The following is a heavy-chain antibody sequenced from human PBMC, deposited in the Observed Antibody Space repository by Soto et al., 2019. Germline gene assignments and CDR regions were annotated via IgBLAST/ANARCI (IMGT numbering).Heavy chain of an antibody. J-gene: IGHJ4*02. D-gene: IGHD3-22*01. Sequence: PSETLSLTCAVYGGSFSGYYWSWIRQPPGKGLEWIGEINHSGSTNYNPSLKSRVTISVDTSKNQFSLKLSSVTAADTAVYYCARVFNRVVITTAYDYWAQGTLVTVSS. CDR3: ARVFNRVVITTAYDY. V-gene: IGHV4-34*01. CDR2: INHSGST. CDR1: GGSFSGYY.